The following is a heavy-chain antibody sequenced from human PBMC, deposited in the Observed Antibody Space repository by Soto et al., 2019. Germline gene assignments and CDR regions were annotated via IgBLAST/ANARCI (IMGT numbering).Heavy chain of an antibody. V-gene: IGHV4-39*01. CDR1: GGSISSSSYY. J-gene: IGHJ4*02. CDR3: ARHVGYYDSSGYYYNYYFDY. CDR2: IYYSGST. D-gene: IGHD3-22*01. Sequence: PSETLSLTCTVSGGSISSSSYYWGWIRQPPGKGLEWIGSIYYSGSTYYNPSLKSRVTISVDTSKNQFSLKLSSVTAADTAVYYCARHVGYYDSSGYYYNYYFDYWGQGTLVTVSS.